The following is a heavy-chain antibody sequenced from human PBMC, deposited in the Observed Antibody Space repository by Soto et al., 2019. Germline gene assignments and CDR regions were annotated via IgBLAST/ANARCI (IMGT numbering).Heavy chain of an antibody. Sequence: GESLKISCKGSGYTFTNNWVGWVRQMPGKGLEWMGIIYPGDSDTRYSPSFQGQVTISVDKSIATAYLQWSSLKASDTAMYYCTRSSECHYGWVQYYVLDFWGQGTSVPVS. CDR1: GYTFTNNW. CDR2: IYPGDSDT. V-gene: IGHV5-51*01. D-gene: IGHD3-10*01. CDR3: TRSSECHYGWVQYYVLDF. J-gene: IGHJ6*02.